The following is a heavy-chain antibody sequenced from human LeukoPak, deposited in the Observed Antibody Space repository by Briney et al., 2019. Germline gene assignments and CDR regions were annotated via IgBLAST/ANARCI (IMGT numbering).Heavy chain of an antibody. Sequence: PGGSLRLSCAASGFTFSSYGMHWGRQAPGKGLEWVAFIRYDGSNKYYADSVKGRFTISRDNSKNTLYLQMNSLRAEDTAVYYCAKDRGQQSADFDYWGQGTLVTVSS. J-gene: IGHJ4*02. CDR3: AKDRGQQSADFDY. V-gene: IGHV3-30*02. CDR1: GFTFSSYG. D-gene: IGHD6-13*01. CDR2: IRYDGSNK.